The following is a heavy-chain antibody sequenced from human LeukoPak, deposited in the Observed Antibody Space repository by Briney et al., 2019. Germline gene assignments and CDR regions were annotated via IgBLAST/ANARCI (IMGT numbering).Heavy chain of an antibody. D-gene: IGHD6-13*01. J-gene: IGHJ4*02. Sequence: SETLSLTCTVSGGSISSYYWSWIRQPPGKGLEWIGYIYYSGSTNYNPSLKSRVTISVDTSKNQFSLKLSSVTAADTAVYYCAAPSIAAAGTSPPAPFDYWGQGTLVTVSS. CDR3: AAPSIAAAGTSPPAPFDY. CDR1: GGSISSYY. V-gene: IGHV4-59*12. CDR2: IYYSGST.